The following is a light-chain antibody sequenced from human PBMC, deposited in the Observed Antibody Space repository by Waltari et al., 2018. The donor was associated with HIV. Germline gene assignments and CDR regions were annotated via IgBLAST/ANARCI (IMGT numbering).Light chain of an antibody. CDR2: SNI. J-gene: IGLJ3*02. CDR3: AAWDDSLNGLWV. V-gene: IGLV1-44*01. Sequence: QSVLTQPPSASGTPGQRVTIPCSGSSSNFASNTVNWYQQLPGTAPKLLIYSNIQRPSGVPDRFSGSKSGTSASLAISGLQSDDEADYYCAAWDDSLNGLWVFGGGTKLTVL. CDR1: SSNFASNT.